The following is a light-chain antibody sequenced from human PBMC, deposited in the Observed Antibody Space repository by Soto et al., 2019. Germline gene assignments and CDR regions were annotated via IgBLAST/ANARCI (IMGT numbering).Light chain of an antibody. V-gene: IGKV1-5*01. J-gene: IGKJ2*01. CDR3: QQYNSYSYT. Sequence: DIQLTQSPSSLSASVGDTVTITCRAGQTVNNYLNWYQHKPGEAPKLLIYDASSLESGVPSRFSGSGSGTEFTLTISSLQPDDFATYYCQQYNSYSYTFGQGTKVDIK. CDR2: DAS. CDR1: QTVNNY.